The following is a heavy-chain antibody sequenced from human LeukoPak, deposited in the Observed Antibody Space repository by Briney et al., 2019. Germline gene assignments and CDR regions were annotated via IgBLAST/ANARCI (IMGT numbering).Heavy chain of an antibody. CDR3: ARAAYYYDSSGYYFDY. J-gene: IGHJ4*02. CDR2: IIPILGIA. D-gene: IGHD3-22*01. V-gene: IGHV1-69*02. Sequence: SVKVSCKASGGTFSSYTISWVRQAPGRGLEWMGRIIPILGIANYAQKFQGRVTITADKSTSTAYMELSSLRSEDTAVYYCARAAYYYDSSGYYFDYWGQGTLVTVSS. CDR1: GGTFSSYT.